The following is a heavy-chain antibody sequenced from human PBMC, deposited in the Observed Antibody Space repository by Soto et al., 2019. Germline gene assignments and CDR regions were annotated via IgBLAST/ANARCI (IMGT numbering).Heavy chain of an antibody. D-gene: IGHD5-18*01. J-gene: IGHJ1*01. V-gene: IGHV3-30*03. CDR1: RFIFISYG. CDR2: TSYDGNNK. CDR3: ASTVDTTMVTWALGN. Sequence: QVQLVESGGGVVKPGRSLRLSCAAPRFIFISYGMHWVRQAPGKGLEWLAVTSYDGNNKYYGDSVKGRLTISRDEYKNTLYLQMNSLRPEDTAVYYCASTVDTTMVTWALGNWGQGTLVTVYS.